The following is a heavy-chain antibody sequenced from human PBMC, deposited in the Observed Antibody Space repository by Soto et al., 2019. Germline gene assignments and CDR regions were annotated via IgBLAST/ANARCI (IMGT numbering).Heavy chain of an antibody. CDR1: GYTLTELS. CDR2: FDPEDGET. Sequence: ASVKVSCKVSGYTLTELSMHWVRQAPGKGLEWMGGFDPEDGETIYAQKFQGRVTMTEDTSTDAAYMELSSLRSEDTAVYYCATNSGPPYSYYCYMYVWGKGNTVPVSS. D-gene: IGHD5-12*01. J-gene: IGHJ6*03. V-gene: IGHV1-24*01. CDR3: ATNSGPPYSYYCYMYV.